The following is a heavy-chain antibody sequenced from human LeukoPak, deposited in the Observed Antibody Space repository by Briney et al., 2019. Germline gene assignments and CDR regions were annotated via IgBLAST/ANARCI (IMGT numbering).Heavy chain of an antibody. D-gene: IGHD6-19*01. Sequence: GGSLRLSCAASGFTFDDYGMSWVRQAPGKGLEWVSGINWNGGSTGYADSVKGRFTISRDNAKNSLYLQMNSLRAEDTALYYCARWEDIAVAVSFDYWGQGTLVTVSS. CDR1: GFTFDDYG. J-gene: IGHJ4*02. CDR3: ARWEDIAVAVSFDY. V-gene: IGHV3-20*04. CDR2: INWNGGST.